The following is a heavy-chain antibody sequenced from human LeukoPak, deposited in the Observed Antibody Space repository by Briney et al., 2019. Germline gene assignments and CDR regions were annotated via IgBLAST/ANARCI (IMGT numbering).Heavy chain of an antibody. CDR1: GGSISSGGYY. Sequence: PSETLSLTCTVSGGSISSGGYYWSWIRQHAGKGLEWIGYIYYSGNTYYNPSLKSRVTISADTSKNQFSLKLSSVTAADTAVYYCARGLGIAVAGTPIDYWGQGTLVTVSS. D-gene: IGHD6-19*01. J-gene: IGHJ4*02. V-gene: IGHV4-31*03. CDR3: ARGLGIAVAGTPIDY. CDR2: IYYSGNT.